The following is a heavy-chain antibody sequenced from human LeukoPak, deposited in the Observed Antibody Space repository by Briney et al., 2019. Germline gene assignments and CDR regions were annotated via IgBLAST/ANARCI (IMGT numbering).Heavy chain of an antibody. CDR3: ARGPHHDYGDYVGY. J-gene: IGHJ4*02. CDR2: INPNSGGT. Sequence: GASVTVSCKASGYTFTGYYMHWVRQAPGQGLEWMGWINPNSGGTNYAQKFQGRVTMTRDTSISTAYMELSRLRSDDTAVYYCARGPHHDYGDYVGYWGQGTLVTVSS. D-gene: IGHD4-17*01. V-gene: IGHV1-2*02. CDR1: GYTFTGYY.